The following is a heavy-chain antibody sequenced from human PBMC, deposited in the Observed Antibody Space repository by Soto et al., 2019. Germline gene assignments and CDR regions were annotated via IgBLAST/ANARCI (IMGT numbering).Heavy chain of an antibody. J-gene: IGHJ6*02. D-gene: IGHD3-16*01. Sequence: QVQLQESGPGLVKPSQTLSLTCTVSGGSISSGDYYWSWIRQPPGKGLEWIGYIYYSGSTYYNPSLKSPVTISVDTSKIQSALKLISVTAADTAVYYCASHDYAHYGMDVWGQGTTVTVSS. CDR1: GGSISSGDYY. CDR3: ASHDYAHYGMDV. V-gene: IGHV4-30-4*01. CDR2: IYYSGST.